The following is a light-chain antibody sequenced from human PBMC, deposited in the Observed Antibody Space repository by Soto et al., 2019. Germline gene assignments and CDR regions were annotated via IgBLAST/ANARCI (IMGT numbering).Light chain of an antibody. CDR1: QSVSSN. CDR2: GAS. J-gene: IGKJ4*01. V-gene: IGKV3-15*01. CDR3: QQYNNWPPLT. Sequence: EIVMTQSPATLSVSPGDRATLSCRASQSVSSNLAWYQQKPGQAPRRLIYGASTRATGIPARFSGSGSGTECTLTISSLQSEDFAVYYCQQYNNWPPLTFGGGTKVEIK.